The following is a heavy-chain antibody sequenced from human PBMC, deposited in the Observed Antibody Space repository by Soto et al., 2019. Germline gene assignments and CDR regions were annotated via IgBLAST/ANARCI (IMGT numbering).Heavy chain of an antibody. Sequence: PGGSLRLSCGASGFTFGDAWMNCFLHSPFTGLYFLFLIKSKIYAGVIDYGRPVKGRFTISRDDSKNMLYLQMNSLGTEDTGVYFCTTGSQNTYCRGGSCYFDYWGRGTQVTVS. V-gene: IGHV3-15*01. D-gene: IGHD2-15*01. J-gene: IGHJ4*02. CDR1: GFTFGDAW. CDR3: TTGSQNTYCRGGSCYFDY. CDR2: IKSKIYAGVI.